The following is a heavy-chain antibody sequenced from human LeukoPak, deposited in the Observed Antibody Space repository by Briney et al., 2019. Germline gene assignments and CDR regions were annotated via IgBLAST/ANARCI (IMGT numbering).Heavy chain of an antibody. V-gene: IGHV3-53*04. CDR3: ARDTPGYSGSLGPYYRMDV. J-gene: IGHJ6*02. CDR2: IYSGGST. D-gene: IGHD5-12*01. Sequence: GGSLRLSCGASGFTVSSNHMSWVRQAPGKGLEGVSVIYSGGSTYYADSVKCRFTISRHNSKNTLYLEMNSLSAEDTAVYYCARDTPGYSGSLGPYYRMDVWGQGTTVTVSS. CDR1: GFTVSSNH.